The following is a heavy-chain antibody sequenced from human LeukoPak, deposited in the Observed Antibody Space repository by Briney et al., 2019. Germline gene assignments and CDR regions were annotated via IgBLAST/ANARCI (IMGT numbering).Heavy chain of an antibody. CDR2: IYYSGST. Sequence: SETLSLTSTVSGGSISSGDYYWSWIRQPPGKGLEWIGYIYYSGSTYYNPSLKSRVTISVDTSKNQFSLKLSSVTAADTAVYYCARDNPTGGVDYWGQGTLVTVSS. V-gene: IGHV4-30-4*01. CDR3: ARDNPTGGVDY. J-gene: IGHJ4*02. CDR1: GGSISSGDYY. D-gene: IGHD4-17*01.